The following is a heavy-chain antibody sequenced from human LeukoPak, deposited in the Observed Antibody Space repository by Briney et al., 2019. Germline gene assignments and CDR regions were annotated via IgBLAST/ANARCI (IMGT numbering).Heavy chain of an antibody. CDR2: ISAYNGNT. D-gene: IGHD3-10*01. Sequence: ASVKVSCKASGYTFTSYGISWVRQAPGQGLEWMGWISAYNGNTNYAQKLQGRVTMTTDTSTSTAYMELRSLRSDDTAVYYCARDPGLDYYGSGSYYPNWFDPWGQGTLVTVSS. J-gene: IGHJ5*02. CDR3: ARDPGLDYYGSGSYYPNWFDP. V-gene: IGHV1-18*01. CDR1: GYTFTSYG.